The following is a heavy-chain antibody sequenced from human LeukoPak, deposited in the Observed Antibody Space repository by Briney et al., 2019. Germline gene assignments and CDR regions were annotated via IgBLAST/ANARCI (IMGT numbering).Heavy chain of an antibody. D-gene: IGHD2-2*01. CDR2: IKQDGSEK. V-gene: IGHV3-7*03. CDR3: ARDFRDCSSTSCYGDAFDI. CDR1: GFTFSSYW. J-gene: IGHJ3*02. Sequence: PGGSLRLSCAASGFTFSSYWMSWVRQAPGKGLEWVANIKQDGSEKYYVDSVKGRFTISRDNAKNSPYLQMNSLRAEDTAVYYCARDFRDCSSTSCYGDAFDIWGQGTMVTVSS.